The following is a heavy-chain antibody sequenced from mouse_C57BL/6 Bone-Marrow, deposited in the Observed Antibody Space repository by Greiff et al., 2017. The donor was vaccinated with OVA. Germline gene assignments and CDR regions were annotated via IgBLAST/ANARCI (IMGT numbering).Heavy chain of an antibody. Sequence: DVKLVESEGGLVQPGSSMKLSCTASGFTFSDYYMAWVRQVPEKGLEWVANINYDGSSTYYLDSLKSRFIISRDNAKNILYLQMSSLKSEDTATYYCARDPYGYYWYFDVWGTGTTVTVSS. CDR1: GFTFSDYY. CDR2: INYDGSST. D-gene: IGHD2-2*01. J-gene: IGHJ1*03. V-gene: IGHV5-16*01. CDR3: ARDPYGYYWYFDV.